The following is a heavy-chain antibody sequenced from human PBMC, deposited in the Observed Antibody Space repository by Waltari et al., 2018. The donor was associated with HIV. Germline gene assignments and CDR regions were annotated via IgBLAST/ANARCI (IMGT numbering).Heavy chain of an antibody. D-gene: IGHD2-2*01. Sequence: QVHLQESGPGLVKPSGTLSLTCAVSGGSISSSNWWSWVRQPPGKGLEWIGEIYHSGSTNYNPALKSRVTISEDKSKNQFSLKLSSVTAADTAVYYCARASSPRYGFDIWGQGTMVTVSS. CDR2: IYHSGST. CDR3: ARASSPRYGFDI. V-gene: IGHV4-4*02. J-gene: IGHJ3*02. CDR1: GGSISSSNW.